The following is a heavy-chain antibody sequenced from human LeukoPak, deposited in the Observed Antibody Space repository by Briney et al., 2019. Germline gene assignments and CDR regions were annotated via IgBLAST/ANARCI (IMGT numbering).Heavy chain of an antibody. D-gene: IGHD6-19*01. V-gene: IGHV4-59*01. CDR3: ARVNHPRGAVAGRAYNWFDP. CDR1: GGSISNYY. CDR2: IYYSGST. J-gene: IGHJ5*02. Sequence: SETLSLTCTVSGGSISNYYWSWIRQPPGKGLEWIGYIYYSGSTNYNPSLKSRVTISVDTSKNQFSLKLSSVTAADTAVYYCARVNHPRGAVAGRAYNWFDPWGQGTLVTVSS.